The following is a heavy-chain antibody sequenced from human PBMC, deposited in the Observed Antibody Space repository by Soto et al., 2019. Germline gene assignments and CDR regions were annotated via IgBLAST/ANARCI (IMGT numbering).Heavy chain of an antibody. CDR3: ARRGLVIRHYYYYGMDV. CDR1: GYTFTSYG. J-gene: IGHJ6*02. Sequence: GASVKVSCKASGYTFTSYGISWVRQAPGQGLEWMGWISAYNGNTNYAQKLQGRVTMTTDTSTSTAYMELRSLRSDDTAVYYCARRGLVIRHYYYYGMDVWGQGTTVTVSS. V-gene: IGHV1-18*01. D-gene: IGHD3-9*01. CDR2: ISAYNGNT.